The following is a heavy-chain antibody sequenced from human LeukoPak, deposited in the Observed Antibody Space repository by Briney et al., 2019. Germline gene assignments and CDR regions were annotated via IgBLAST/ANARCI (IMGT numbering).Heavy chain of an antibody. D-gene: IGHD3-10*01. CDR1: GASINTSNFY. Sequence: PSETLSLTCTVSGASINTSNFYWAWIRQHPGKGLESIGNIHYTGRTYSSVSLNSRVTISVDTSKNQFSLKLTSVTVADTAVYFCARQGSMTRGGYWLDPWGQGTLVIVSS. V-gene: IGHV4-39*01. CDR2: IHYTGRT. J-gene: IGHJ5*02. CDR3: ARQGSMTRGGYWLDP.